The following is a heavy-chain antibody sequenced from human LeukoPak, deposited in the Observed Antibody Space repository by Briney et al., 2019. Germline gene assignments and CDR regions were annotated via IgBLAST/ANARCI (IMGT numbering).Heavy chain of an antibody. CDR3: ARDLVTVTKGFDI. V-gene: IGHV4-59*11. CDR2: ISYIGST. J-gene: IGHJ3*02. Sequence: SETLSLTCAVSGDSFSSHYWTWIRQPPGKGLEWIGYISYIGSTNYNPSLKSRVTISIDTSRNQFSLRLSSVTAADTAVYYCARDLVTVTKGFDIWGQGTMVSVSS. D-gene: IGHD4-17*01. CDR1: GDSFSSHY.